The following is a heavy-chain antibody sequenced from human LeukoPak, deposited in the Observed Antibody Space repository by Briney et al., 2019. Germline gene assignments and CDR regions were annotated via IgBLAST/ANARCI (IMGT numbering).Heavy chain of an antibody. CDR2: ISGSGGST. CDR3: AKDVDSSGYVIDY. CDR1: GFTFSSYA. J-gene: IGHJ4*02. D-gene: IGHD3-22*01. Sequence: SGGSLRLSCAASGFTFSSYAMSWVRQAPGKGLEWVSAISGSGGSTYYADSVKGRFTISRDNSKNTLYLQMNSLRAEDTAVYYCAKDVDSSGYVIDYWGQGTLVTVSS. V-gene: IGHV3-23*01.